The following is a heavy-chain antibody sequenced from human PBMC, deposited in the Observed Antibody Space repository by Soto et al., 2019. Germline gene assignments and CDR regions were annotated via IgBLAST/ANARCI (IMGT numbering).Heavy chain of an antibody. CDR2: IYYSGST. D-gene: IGHD5-18*01. CDR3: ASSPRGYSYGYEYYYGMDV. V-gene: IGHV4-61*01. Sequence: SETLCLTCTVSGGTGSDVSCYWIWIRQPPGKGLEWIGYIYYSGSTNYNPSLKSRVTISVDTSKNQFSLKLSSVTAADTAVYYCASSPRGYSYGYEYYYGMDVWGQGTTVTVSS. J-gene: IGHJ6*02. CDR1: GGTGSDVSCY.